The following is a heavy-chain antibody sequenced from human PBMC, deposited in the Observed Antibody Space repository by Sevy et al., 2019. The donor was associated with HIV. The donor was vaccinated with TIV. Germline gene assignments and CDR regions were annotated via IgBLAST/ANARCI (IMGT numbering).Heavy chain of an antibody. J-gene: IGHJ4*02. Sequence: GESLKISCKASGYTFTSYDINWVRQATGQGLEWMGWMNPNSGNTGYAQKFQGRVTMTRNTSISTAYMELSSLRSEDTAVYYCARGWRWLQLPDYWGQGTLVTVSS. CDR1: GYTFTSYD. V-gene: IGHV1-8*01. D-gene: IGHD5-12*01. CDR3: ARGWRWLQLPDY. CDR2: MNPNSGNT.